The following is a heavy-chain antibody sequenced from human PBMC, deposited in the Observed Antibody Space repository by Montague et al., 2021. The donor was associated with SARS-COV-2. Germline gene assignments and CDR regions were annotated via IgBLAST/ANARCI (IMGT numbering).Heavy chain of an antibody. Sequence: SLRLSCAASGFTFSSFAMHWVRQAPGKGLEWVALIFYDGNDKYYADSVKGRFTISRDNSKNTLYLQMNSLGAEDTAVYYCARDEPIMVRGRGRFDYWGQGTSVTVSS. CDR3: ARDEPIMVRGRGRFDY. CDR2: IFYDGNDK. D-gene: IGHD3-10*01. J-gene: IGHJ4*02. CDR1: GFTFSSFA. V-gene: IGHV3-30*04.